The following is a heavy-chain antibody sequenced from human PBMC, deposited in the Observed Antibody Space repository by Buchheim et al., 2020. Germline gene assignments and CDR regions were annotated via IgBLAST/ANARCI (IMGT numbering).Heavy chain of an antibody. D-gene: IGHD3-10*01. CDR1: GGTFSSYT. V-gene: IGHV1-69*08. CDR2: IIPILGIA. J-gene: IGHJ6*02. Sequence: QVQLVQSGAEVKKPGSSVKVSCKASGGTFSSYTISWVRQAPGQGLEWMGRIIPILGIANYAQKFQGRVTITADKSTSTAYMELSSLRSEDTDVYYCAREYGSGSYYDAGGMDVWGQGTT. CDR3: AREYGSGSYYDAGGMDV.